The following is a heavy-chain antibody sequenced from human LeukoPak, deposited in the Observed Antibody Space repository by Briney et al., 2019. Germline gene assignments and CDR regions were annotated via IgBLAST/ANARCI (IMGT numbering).Heavy chain of an antibody. Sequence: GGSLRLSCAGSGFTFSSYAMSWVRQAPGKGLEWVSAISGSGGSTYYADSVKGRFTISRDNSKNALYLQMNSLRAEDTAVYYCAKDLRRFGELFGYWGQGTLVTVSS. D-gene: IGHD3-10*01. J-gene: IGHJ4*02. CDR2: ISGSGGST. CDR1: GFTFSSYA. CDR3: AKDLRRFGELFGY. V-gene: IGHV3-23*01.